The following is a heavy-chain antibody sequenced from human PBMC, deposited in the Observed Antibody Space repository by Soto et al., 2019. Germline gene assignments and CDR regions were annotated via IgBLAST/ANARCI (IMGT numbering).Heavy chain of an antibody. Sequence: GGSLRLSCAASGFTFSSYGMHWVRQAPGKGLEWVAVISYDGSNKYYADSVKGRFTISRDNSKNTLYLQMNSLRAEDTAVYYCAKDRKALWFGESIDYWGQGTLVTV. CDR2: ISYDGSNK. CDR3: AKDRKALWFGESIDY. J-gene: IGHJ4*02. CDR1: GFTFSSYG. V-gene: IGHV3-30*18. D-gene: IGHD3-10*01.